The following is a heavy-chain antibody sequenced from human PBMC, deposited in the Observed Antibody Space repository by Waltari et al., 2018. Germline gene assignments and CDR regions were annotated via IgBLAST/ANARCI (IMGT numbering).Heavy chain of an antibody. J-gene: IGHJ6*03. V-gene: IGHV4-4*07. CDR3: ARETALGVRGVSPYYYYYMDV. Sequence: QVQLQESGPGLVKPSETLSLTCTVTGGSISSYYWRWLRQPAGKGLGWIGRMYTSGSTNYNPSLKSRVTMSVDTSKNQFSLKLSSVTAADTAVYYCARETALGVRGVSPYYYYYMDVWGKGTTVTVSS. CDR2: MYTSGST. D-gene: IGHD3-10*01. CDR1: GGSISSYY.